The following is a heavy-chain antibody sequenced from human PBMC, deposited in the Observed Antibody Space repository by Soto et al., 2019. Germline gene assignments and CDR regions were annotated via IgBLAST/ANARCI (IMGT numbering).Heavy chain of an antibody. CDR1: GYTFTSYY. V-gene: IGHV1-46*01. Sequence: ASVKVSCKAFGYTFTSYYMHWVRQAPGQGLEWMGIINPSGGSTSYAQKFQGRVTMTRDTSTSTVYMELSSLRSEDTAVYYCARDVTGYCSGGSCYPGHYYYYGMDVWGQGTTVIVSS. CDR2: INPSGGST. CDR3: ARDVTGYCSGGSCYPGHYYYYGMDV. D-gene: IGHD2-15*01. J-gene: IGHJ6*02.